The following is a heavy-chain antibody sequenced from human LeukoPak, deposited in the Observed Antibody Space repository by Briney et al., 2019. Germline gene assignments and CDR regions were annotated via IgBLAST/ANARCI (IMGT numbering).Heavy chain of an antibody. D-gene: IGHD2-8*01. J-gene: IGHJ6*02. CDR3: AKIPLNGGMDV. CDR2: ISSSGSGGNT. V-gene: IGHV3-23*01. CDR1: GVTLSSYA. Sequence: PGGSLRLSCAASGVTLSSYAMSWARQAPGKGLEWVSGISSSGSGGNTYYADSVKGRFTISRDSSKNTLFLHMNTLRAEDTAIYYCAKIPLNGGMDVWGQGTTVTVSS.